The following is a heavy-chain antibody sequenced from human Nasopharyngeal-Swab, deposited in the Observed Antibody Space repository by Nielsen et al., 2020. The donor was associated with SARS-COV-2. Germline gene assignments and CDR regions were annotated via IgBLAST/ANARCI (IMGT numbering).Heavy chain of an antibody. V-gene: IGHV3-43*02. CDR2: ISGDGGST. Sequence: GESLKISCAASGFTFDDYAMHWVRQAPGKGLEWVSLISGDGGSTYYADSVKGRFTISRDNSKKSLYLQMNSLRTEDTALYYCAKETENDYSNSPGFYYGMDVWGQGTTVTVSS. J-gene: IGHJ6*02. D-gene: IGHD4-11*01. CDR1: GFTFDDYA. CDR3: AKETENDYSNSPGFYYGMDV.